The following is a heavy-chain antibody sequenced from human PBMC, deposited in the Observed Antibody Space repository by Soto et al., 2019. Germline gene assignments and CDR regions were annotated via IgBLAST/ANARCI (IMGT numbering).Heavy chain of an antibody. Sequence: PGGSLRLSCAASGFTFSSYAMSWVRQAPGKGLEWVSAISGSGGSTYYADSVEGRFTISRDNSKNTLYLQMNSLRAEDTAVYYCAKMGQITMIVNGMDVWGQGTTVTVSS. V-gene: IGHV3-23*01. CDR3: AKMGQITMIVNGMDV. CDR2: ISGSGGST. CDR1: GFTFSSYA. J-gene: IGHJ6*02. D-gene: IGHD3-22*01.